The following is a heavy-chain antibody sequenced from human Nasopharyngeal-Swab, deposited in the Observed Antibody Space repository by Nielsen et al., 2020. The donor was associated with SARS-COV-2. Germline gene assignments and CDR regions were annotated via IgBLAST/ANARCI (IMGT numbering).Heavy chain of an antibody. CDR3: VRDVAMVGATLDT. V-gene: IGHV3-11*06. D-gene: IGHD1-26*01. J-gene: IGHJ1*01. CDR2: VSRSSSRS. Sequence: WIRQPPGKGLEWVAYVSRSSSRSYYADSVEGRLTISRDNPKNSLFLQMDSLRDEDTAVYFCVRDVAMVGATLDTWGQGTLVTVSS.